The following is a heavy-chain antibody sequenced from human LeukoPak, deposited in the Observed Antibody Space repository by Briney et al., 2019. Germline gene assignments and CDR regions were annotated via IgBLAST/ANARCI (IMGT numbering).Heavy chain of an antibody. V-gene: IGHV4-39*01. J-gene: IGHJ4*02. D-gene: IGHD5-18*01. CDR3: ARQGGTAMDDY. CDR1: GGSISSSSYY. Sequence: SETLSLTCTVFGGSISSSSYYWGWIRQPPGKGLEWIGSIYYSGSTYYNPSLKSRVTISVDTSKNQFSLKLSSVTAADTAVYYCARQGGTAMDDYWGQGTLVTVSS. CDR2: IYYSGST.